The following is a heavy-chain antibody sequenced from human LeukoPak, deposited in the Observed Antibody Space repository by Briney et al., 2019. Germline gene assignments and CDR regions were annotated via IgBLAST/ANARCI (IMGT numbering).Heavy chain of an antibody. CDR1: GFTFSSYS. CDR3: AKAYNEVTWLDY. CDR2: ISGSGGST. J-gene: IGHJ4*02. Sequence: GGSLRLSCAASGFTFSSYSMNWVRQAPGKGLEWVSAISGSGGSTYYADSVKGRFTISRDNSKNTLYLQMNSLRAEDTAVYYCAKAYNEVTWLDYWGQGTLVTVSS. V-gene: IGHV3-23*01. D-gene: IGHD2-21*02.